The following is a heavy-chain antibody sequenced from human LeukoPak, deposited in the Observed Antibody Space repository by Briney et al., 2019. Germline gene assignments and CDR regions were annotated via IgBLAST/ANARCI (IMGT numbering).Heavy chain of an antibody. CDR2: ISGTGSTT. D-gene: IGHD6-13*01. CDR3: AKGRVAAAATGSSSLDP. V-gene: IGHV3-23*01. CDR1: GLTFSSYA. J-gene: IGHJ5*02. Sequence: GGSLRLSCSASGLTFSSYAMSWVRQAPGKGLEWVSAISGTGSTTYYADSVKGRFTISRDNSKNTLYLHLNSLRAEDTALYYCAKGRVAAAATGSSSLDPWGQGTLVTVSS.